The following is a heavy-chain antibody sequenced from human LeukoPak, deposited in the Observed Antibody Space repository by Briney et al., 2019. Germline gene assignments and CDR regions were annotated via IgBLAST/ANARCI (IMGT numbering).Heavy chain of an antibody. D-gene: IGHD6-13*01. CDR1: GFTFSYYE. CDR3: AKGVAAAGTVLLFDY. J-gene: IGHJ4*02. Sequence: GGSLRLSCAVSGFTFSYYEMNWVRQAPGKGLEWVSAISGSGGSTYYADSVKGRFTISRDNSKNTLYLQMNSLRAEDTAVYYCAKGVAAAGTVLLFDYWGQGTLVTVSS. CDR2: ISGSGGST. V-gene: IGHV3-23*01.